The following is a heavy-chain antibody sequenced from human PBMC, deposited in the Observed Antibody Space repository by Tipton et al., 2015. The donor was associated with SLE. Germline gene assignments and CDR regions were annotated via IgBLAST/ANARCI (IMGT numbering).Heavy chain of an antibody. Sequence: TLSLTCTVSGGSISSYYWSWIRQPPGKGLEWIGYIYYSGSTNYNPSLKSRVTISVDRSKNQFSLKLSSVTAADTAVYYCASRGRLDGPYYYYYYMDVWGKGTTITVSS. CDR3: ASRGRLDGPYYYYYYMDV. CDR2: IYYSGST. V-gene: IGHV4-59*12. CDR1: GGSISSYY. J-gene: IGHJ6*03. D-gene: IGHD2-15*01.